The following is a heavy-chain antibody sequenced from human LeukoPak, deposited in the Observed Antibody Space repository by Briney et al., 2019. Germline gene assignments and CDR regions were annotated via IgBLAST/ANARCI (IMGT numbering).Heavy chain of an antibody. CDR3: SRLSHGAVADTRGY. CDR2: IHNSSRYI. V-gene: IGHV3-21*01. CDR1: LLTFRSYP. J-gene: IGHJ4*02. D-gene: IGHD6-19*01. Sequence: GWSVTLSCPACLLTFRSYPMNWLRQARAKELEGVASIHNSSRYIYLLDLVKGRFTISSDNAKQSLYLQMNNLTADDPPVYYCSRLSHGAVADTRGYWRQGTLVSV.